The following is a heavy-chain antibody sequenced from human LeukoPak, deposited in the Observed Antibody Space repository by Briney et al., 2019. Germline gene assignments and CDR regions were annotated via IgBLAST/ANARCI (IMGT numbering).Heavy chain of an antibody. D-gene: IGHD3-3*01. CDR2: ISYDGSNK. J-gene: IGHJ6*03. CDR3: ARVFWSGYYHDYYYMDV. Sequence: GGSLRLSCAASGFTFSSYGMHWVRQAPGKGLEWVAVISYDGSNKYYADSVKGRFTISRDNSKNTLYLQMNSLRAEGTAVYYCARVFWSGYYHDYYYMDVWGKGTTVTVSS. CDR1: GFTFSSYG. V-gene: IGHV3-30*19.